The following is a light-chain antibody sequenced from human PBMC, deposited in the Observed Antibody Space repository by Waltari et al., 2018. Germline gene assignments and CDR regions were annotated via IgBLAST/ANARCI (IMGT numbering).Light chain of an antibody. CDR3: ASYTSRNTLV. J-gene: IGLJ1*01. CDR1: SRDVGGHTY. Sequence: QSAPTQPASVSGSPGQSLTISCTGTSRDVGGHTYLPWYQQHPGKVPKVIIFDVYYRPSGISSRFSGSRSGSTASLTISGLQAEDEADYYCASYTSRNTLVFGTGTKVTVL. CDR2: DVY. V-gene: IGLV2-14*03.